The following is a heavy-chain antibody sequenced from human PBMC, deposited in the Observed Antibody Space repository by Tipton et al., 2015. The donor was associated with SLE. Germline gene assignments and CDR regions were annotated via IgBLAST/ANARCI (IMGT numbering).Heavy chain of an antibody. V-gene: IGHV3-13*01. Sequence: SLRLSCASSGFTFSSYDMHWVRQATGKGLEWVSAIGTAGDTYYPGSVKGRFTISRENAKNSLYLQMNSLRAGDTAVYYCARGYYYDSSGSADAFVIWGQGTMVTVSS. CDR3: ARGYYYDSSGSADAFVI. D-gene: IGHD3-22*01. CDR2: IGTAGDT. CDR1: GFTFSSYD. J-gene: IGHJ3*02.